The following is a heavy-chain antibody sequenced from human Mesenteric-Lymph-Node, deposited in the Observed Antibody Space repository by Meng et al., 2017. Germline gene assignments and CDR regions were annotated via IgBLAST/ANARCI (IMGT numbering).Heavy chain of an antibody. CDR2: INWNGGST. V-gene: IGHV3-20*04. Sequence: GESLKISCAASEFTFDAYAMSWVRQVPGKGLEWVSGINWNGGSTGYADSVKGRFTISRDNAKNSLYLQMNSLRAEDTAVYYCARDPLGYSSGWYVYYGMDVWGQGTTVTVSS. CDR3: ARDPLGYSSGWYVYYGMDV. CDR1: EFTFDAYA. J-gene: IGHJ6*02. D-gene: IGHD6-19*01.